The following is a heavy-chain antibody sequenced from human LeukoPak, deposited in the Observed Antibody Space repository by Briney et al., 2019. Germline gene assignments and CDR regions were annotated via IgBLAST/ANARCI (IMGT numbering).Heavy chain of an antibody. Sequence: KSSQTLSLTCTVSGGSISSGSYYWSWIRQPAGKGLEWIGRIYTSGSTNYNPSLKSRVTISVDTSKNQFSLKLSSVTAADTAVYYCARGRPVLPSDYWGQGTLVTVSS. V-gene: IGHV4-61*02. CDR2: IYTSGST. CDR1: GGSISSGSYY. CDR3: ARGRPVLPSDY. J-gene: IGHJ4*02. D-gene: IGHD3-3*02.